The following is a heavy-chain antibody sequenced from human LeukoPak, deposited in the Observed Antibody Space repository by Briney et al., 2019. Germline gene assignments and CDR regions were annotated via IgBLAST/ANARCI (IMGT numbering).Heavy chain of an antibody. V-gene: IGHV1-18*01. CDR3: AGSRESIAAAGTLDY. CDR2: ISAYNGST. J-gene: IGHJ4*02. CDR1: GYTFTSYG. D-gene: IGHD6-13*01. Sequence: ASVRVSCKASGYTFTSYGISWVRQAPGQGLEWMGWISAYNGSTNYAQKLQGRVTITTDTSTSTAYMELRSLRSDDTAVYYCAGSRESIAAAGTLDYWGQGTLVTVSS.